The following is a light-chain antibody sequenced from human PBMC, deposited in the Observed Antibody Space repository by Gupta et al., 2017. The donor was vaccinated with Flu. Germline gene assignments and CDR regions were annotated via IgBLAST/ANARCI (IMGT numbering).Light chain of an antibody. J-gene: IGLJ2*01. Sequence: QAALTQPRSVSGSPGPSVTISCTGTSSDVGGYNYVSWYQQHPGKAPKLMIYDVSKRPSGVPDRFSGSKSGTTASLTTSGLQAEDEADYYCCSEAGSYTFVVFGGGTKLTVL. V-gene: IGLV2-11*01. CDR3: CSEAGSYTFVV. CDR1: SSDVGGYNY. CDR2: DVS.